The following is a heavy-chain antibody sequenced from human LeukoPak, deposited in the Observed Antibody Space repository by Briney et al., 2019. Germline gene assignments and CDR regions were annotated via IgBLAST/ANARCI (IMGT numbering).Heavy chain of an antibody. D-gene: IGHD3-10*01. CDR1: GFTFSSYG. CDR3: AREKYGSDATKLNWFDP. J-gene: IGHJ5*02. Sequence: PGGSLRLSCAASGFTFSSYGIHWVRQAPGKGLEWVAFIWYDGSNKYYADSVKGRFTISRDNSKNTLYLQMNSLRAEDTAVYYCAREKYGSDATKLNWFDPWGQGTLVTVSS. CDR2: IWYDGSNK. V-gene: IGHV3-33*08.